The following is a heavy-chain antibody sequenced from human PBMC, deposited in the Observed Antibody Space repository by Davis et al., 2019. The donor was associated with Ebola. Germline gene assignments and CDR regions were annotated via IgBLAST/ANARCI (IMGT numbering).Heavy chain of an antibody. CDR1: GFTFSSYS. J-gene: IGHJ6*03. D-gene: IGHD2-2*01. V-gene: IGHV3-48*02. Sequence: GESLKISCAASGFTFSSYSMNWVRQAPGKGLEWVSYISSSSSTIYYADSVKGRFTISRDNAKNSLYLQMNSLRDEDTAVYYCAREFHCSSTSCYLRYYYYMDVWGKGTTVTVSS. CDR3: AREFHCSSTSCYLRYYYYMDV. CDR2: ISSSSSTI.